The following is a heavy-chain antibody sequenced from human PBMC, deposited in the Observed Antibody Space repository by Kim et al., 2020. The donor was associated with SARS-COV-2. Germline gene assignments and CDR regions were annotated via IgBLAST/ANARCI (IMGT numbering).Heavy chain of an antibody. J-gene: IGHJ5*02. V-gene: IGHV4-30-4*01. D-gene: IGHD4-17*01. CDR1: GGSISSGDYY. Sequence: SETLSLTCTVSGGSISSGDYYWSWIRQPPGKGLEWIGYIYYSGSTYYNPSLKSRVTISVDTSKNQFSLKLSSVNAADTAVYYCAASNGDYVPYNWFDPWGQGTLVTVSS. CDR2: IYYSGST. CDR3: AASNGDYVPYNWFDP.